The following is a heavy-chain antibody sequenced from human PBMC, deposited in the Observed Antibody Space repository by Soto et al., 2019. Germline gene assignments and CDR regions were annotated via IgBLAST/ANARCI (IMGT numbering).Heavy chain of an antibody. CDR3: VIWRQGYNTTEL. CDR1: GYIFTVYF. D-gene: IGHD1-26*01. Sequence: ASVNVSFKTAGYIFTVYFIHLLLQTPGQGLQWLGRITPNSGDTKYGQTFQGRVTLTRDTSASKADMELSGLRADDTALDYSVIWRQGYNTTELWGQGKLVTVFS. V-gene: IGHV1-2*06. CDR2: ITPNSGDT. J-gene: IGHJ4*03.